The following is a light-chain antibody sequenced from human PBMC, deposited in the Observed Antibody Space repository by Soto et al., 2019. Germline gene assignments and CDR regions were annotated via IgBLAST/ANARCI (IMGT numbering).Light chain of an antibody. CDR1: SSNIGTDYD. CDR2: ADS. Sequence: QSVLTQPPSVSGAPGQRVTISCTGSSSNIGTDYDVHWYQQFPGSAPKLLIYADSIRPSGVPDRFSGSKSGTSASLAITGLQAEDEAVYYCQSYDSGLSGVVFGGGTQLTVL. J-gene: IGLJ3*02. CDR3: QSYDSGLSGVV. V-gene: IGLV1-40*01.